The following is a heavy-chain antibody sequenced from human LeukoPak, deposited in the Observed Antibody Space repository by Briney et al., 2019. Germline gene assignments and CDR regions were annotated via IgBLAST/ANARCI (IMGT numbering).Heavy chain of an antibody. J-gene: IGHJ6*02. D-gene: IGHD4/OR15-4a*01. CDR3: ARGAPVPYYYYGMDV. CDR1: GLTFSSYA. Sequence: PGGSLRLSCAASGLTFSSYAMSWVRQAPGKGLEWVSYISSSSSTIYYADSVKGRFTISRDNAKNSLYLQMNSLRDEDTAVYYCARGAPVPYYYYGMDVWGQGTTVTVSS. CDR2: ISSSSSTI. V-gene: IGHV3-48*02.